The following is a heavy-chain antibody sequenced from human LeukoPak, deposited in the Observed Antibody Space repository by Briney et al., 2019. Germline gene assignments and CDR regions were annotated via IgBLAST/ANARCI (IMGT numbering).Heavy chain of an antibody. V-gene: IGHV4-34*01. CDR2: IDHRGST. Sequence: SETLSLTCAVYGGSFSGYYWSWSRQPPGKGLEWIGEIDHRGSTNYDPSLKSRVTISVDTSKNQFSLRLSSVTTADTAVYYCVTPIGDSSTSEHWGQGTLVTVSS. CDR1: GGSFSGYY. J-gene: IGHJ4*02. CDR3: VTPIGDSSTSEH. D-gene: IGHD6-13*01.